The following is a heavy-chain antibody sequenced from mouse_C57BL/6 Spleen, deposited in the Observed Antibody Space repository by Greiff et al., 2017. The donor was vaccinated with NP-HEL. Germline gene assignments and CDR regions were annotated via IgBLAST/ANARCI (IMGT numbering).Heavy chain of an antibody. J-gene: IGHJ1*03. CDR2: IDPETGGT. Sequence: QVQLQQSGAELVRPGASVTLSCKASGYTFTDYEMHWVKQTPVHGLEWIGAIDPETGGTAYNQKFKGKAILTADKSSSTAYMEHRSLRSEDSAVYYCTRSDSWYFDVWGTGTTVTVSS. CDR1: GYTFTDYE. CDR3: TRSDSWYFDV. V-gene: IGHV1-15*01.